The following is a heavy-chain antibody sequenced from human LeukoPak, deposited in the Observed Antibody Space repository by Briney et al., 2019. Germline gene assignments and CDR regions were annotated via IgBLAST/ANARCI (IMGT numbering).Heavy chain of an antibody. CDR1: GGSISSYY. V-gene: IGHV4-59*12. Sequence: SEALSLTCTVSGGSISSYYWSWIRQPPGKGLEWIGYIYYSGSTNYNPSLKSRVTISVGTSKNQFSLKLSSVTAADTAVYYCARDKIAVAAPMGDAFDIWGQGTMVTVSS. CDR2: IYYSGST. J-gene: IGHJ3*02. CDR3: ARDKIAVAAPMGDAFDI. D-gene: IGHD6-19*01.